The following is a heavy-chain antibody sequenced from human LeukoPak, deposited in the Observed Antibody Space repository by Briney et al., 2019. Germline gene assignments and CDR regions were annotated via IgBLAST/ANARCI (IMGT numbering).Heavy chain of an antibody. CDR3: ARGILLWFGELSSPHWFDP. CDR1: GSTFSSYV. CDR2: ISSSGSTI. J-gene: IGHJ5*02. Sequence: YSISGSTFSSYVKNSVGHAPWKRMEGVSYISSSGSTIYYADSVKGRFTISRDNAKNSLYLQMNSLRAEDTAVYYCARGILLWFGELSSPHWFDPWGQGTLVTVSS. D-gene: IGHD3-10*01. V-gene: IGHV3-48*03.